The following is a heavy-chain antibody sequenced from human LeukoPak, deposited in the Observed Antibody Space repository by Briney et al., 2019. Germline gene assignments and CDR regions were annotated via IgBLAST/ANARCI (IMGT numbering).Heavy chain of an antibody. J-gene: IGHJ4*02. V-gene: IGHV3-7*01. CDR3: ARDDPDYDFWSGCPTFDY. CDR1: GFTFSSYW. D-gene: IGHD3-3*01. CDR2: IKQDGSEK. Sequence: PGGSLRLSCAASGFTFSSYWMSWVRQAPGKGLERVANIKQDGSEKYYVDSVKGRFTISRDNAKNSLYLQMNSLRAEDTAVYYCARDDPDYDFWSGCPTFDYWGQGTLVTVSS.